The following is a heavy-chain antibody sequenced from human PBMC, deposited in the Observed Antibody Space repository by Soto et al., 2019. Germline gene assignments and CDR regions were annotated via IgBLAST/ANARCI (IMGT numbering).Heavy chain of an antibody. CDR3: AKVRDYYDSSGPLDY. J-gene: IGHJ4*02. CDR1: GFTFSSYA. V-gene: IGHV3-23*01. D-gene: IGHD3-22*01. CDR2: ISGSGGST. Sequence: GGSLRLSCAASGFTFSSYAMSWVRQAPGKGLEWVSAISGSGGSTYYADSVKGRFTISRDNSKNTLYLQMNSLRAEDTAVYYCAKVRDYYDSSGPLDYWGQGTLVTVSS.